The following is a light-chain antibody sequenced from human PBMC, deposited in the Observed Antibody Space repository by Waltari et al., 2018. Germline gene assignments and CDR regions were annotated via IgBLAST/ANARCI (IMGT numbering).Light chain of an antibody. CDR1: QSVSTY. Sequence: DIVLTQSPGTLSLSPGEGATLSCKTSQSVSTYLAWYQQKPGQAPRLRIAGASRRATGVPARFSGGGSGTDFTLTISRLEPDDFAVYYCQHYGRSPRTFGQGTKVEIK. V-gene: IGKV3-20*01. CDR3: QHYGRSPRT. J-gene: IGKJ1*01. CDR2: GAS.